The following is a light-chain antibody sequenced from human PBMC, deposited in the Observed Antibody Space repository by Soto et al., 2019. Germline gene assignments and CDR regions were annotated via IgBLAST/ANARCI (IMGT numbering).Light chain of an antibody. CDR1: QSISSE. J-gene: IGKJ2*01. CDR2: GAS. CDR3: QQGHNRPLT. Sequence: EIAMTQSPATLSVSPGESVTLSCRASQSISSEFAWYQQKPGQPPRLLIYGASTRATGVPARFTGSGSGSDFTLTISGLQSEDFAVYYCQQGHNRPLTFGQGTRLEI. V-gene: IGKV3-15*01.